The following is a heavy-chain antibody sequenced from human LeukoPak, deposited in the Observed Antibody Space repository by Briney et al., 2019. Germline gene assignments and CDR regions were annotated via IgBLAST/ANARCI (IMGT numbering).Heavy chain of an antibody. J-gene: IGHJ4*02. Sequence: SETLSLTCTVSGGSISSSSYYWGWIRQPPGKGLEWIGSIYYSGSTYYNPSLKSRVTISVDTSKNQFSLKLSSVTAADTAVYYCARRSGGTGYFDYWGQGTLVTVSS. V-gene: IGHV4-39*07. CDR3: ARRSGGTGYFDY. CDR2: IYYSGST. D-gene: IGHD3-3*01. CDR1: GGSISSSSYY.